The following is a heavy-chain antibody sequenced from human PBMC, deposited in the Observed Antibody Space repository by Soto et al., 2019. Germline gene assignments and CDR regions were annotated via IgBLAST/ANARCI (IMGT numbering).Heavy chain of an antibody. V-gene: IGHV3-48*02. CDR2: ICGGGGAI. D-gene: IGHD6-19*01. CDR1: GFTLSSYS. Sequence: EVQLVESGGGRVQLGGSLGCACAASGFTLSSYSMHWDRRAPGKGLEWVSYICGGGGAIYYADSVKGRFTISRDNAKNSLSVQMNSLRDEDTAVYFCARETGLRSSGWSYYFDFWGQGTRVTVSS. J-gene: IGHJ4*02. CDR3: ARETGLRSSGWSYYFDF.